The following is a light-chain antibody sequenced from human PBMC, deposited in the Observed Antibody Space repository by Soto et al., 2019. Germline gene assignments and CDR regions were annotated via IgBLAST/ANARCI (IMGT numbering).Light chain of an antibody. V-gene: IGLV2-23*02. CDR2: EVS. CDR3: CSYAGGSTWV. Sequence: QSALTQPASVSGSPGQSITISCTGTSSDVGSYNLVSWYQQHPDKAPKLIIYEVSKWPSGVSSRFSASKSGNTASLTISGLQSEDEADYYCCSYAGGSTWVFGGGTKLTVL. J-gene: IGLJ3*02. CDR1: SSDVGSYNL.